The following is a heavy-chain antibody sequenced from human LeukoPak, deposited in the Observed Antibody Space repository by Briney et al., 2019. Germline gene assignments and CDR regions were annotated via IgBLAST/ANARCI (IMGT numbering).Heavy chain of an antibody. CDR1: GGSISSGSYY. CDR2: IYTSGST. J-gene: IGHJ5*02. D-gene: IGHD3-10*01. CDR3: ARDPITMVRGVMSYNWFDP. V-gene: IGHV4-61*02. Sequence: PSETLSLTCTVSGGSISSGSYYWSWIRQPAGKGLGWIGRIYTSGSTNYNPSLKSRVTISVDTSKNQFSLKLSSVTAADTAVYYCARDPITMVRGVMSYNWFDPWGQGTLVTVSS.